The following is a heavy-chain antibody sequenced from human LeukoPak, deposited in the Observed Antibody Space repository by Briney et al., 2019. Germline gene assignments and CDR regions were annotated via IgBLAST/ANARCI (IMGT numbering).Heavy chain of an antibody. CDR2: ISAYNGNT. CDR3: ASENYYGSGGAFDI. CDR1: GYALTELS. V-gene: IGHV1-18*01. Sequence: ASVKVSCKVSGYALTELSMHWVRQAPGQGLEWMGWISAYNGNTNYAQKLQGRVTMTTDTSTSTAYMELRSLRSDDTAVYYCASENYYGSGGAFDIWGQGTMVTVSS. D-gene: IGHD3-10*01. J-gene: IGHJ3*02.